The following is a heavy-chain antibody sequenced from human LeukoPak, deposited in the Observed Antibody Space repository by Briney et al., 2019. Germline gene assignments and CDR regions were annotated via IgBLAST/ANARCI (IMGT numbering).Heavy chain of an antibody. J-gene: IGHJ4*02. CDR3: ARTRLRFFDY. Sequence: ASVKISCTASGYTFTGYYMHWVRQAPGQGLEWMGRINPNSGGTNYAQKFQGRVTMTRDTSISTAYMELSRLRSDDTAVYYCARTRLRFFDYWGQGTLVTVSS. CDR2: INPNSGGT. D-gene: IGHD4-17*01. CDR1: GYTFTGYY. V-gene: IGHV1-2*06.